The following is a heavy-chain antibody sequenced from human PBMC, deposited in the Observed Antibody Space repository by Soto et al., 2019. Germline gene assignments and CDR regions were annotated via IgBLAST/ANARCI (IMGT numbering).Heavy chain of an antibody. V-gene: IGHV3-21*01. CDR2: ISKSDYT. CDR3: AREDSIIIPAVSDF. CDR1: GFAFNNYG. J-gene: IGHJ4*02. D-gene: IGHD2-2*01. Sequence: GGSLRLSCTVSGFAFNNYGINWDRQAPGKGLEWVSSISKSDYTYYSDSVRGRFTISRDNAKNSVSLQMNTLRVEDTAVYYCAREDSIIIPAVSDFWGQGTLVTVSS.